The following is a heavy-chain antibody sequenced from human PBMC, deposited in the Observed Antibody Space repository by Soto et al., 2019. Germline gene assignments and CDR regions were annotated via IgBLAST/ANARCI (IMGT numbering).Heavy chain of an antibody. Sequence: EVQLLESGGGLVQPGGSLRLSCATSGFTFSVYAMSWVRQAPGAGLEWVSAISGSGDSTYYAYSVKGRFTISRDDSKNTLYLQMNTLRADDTAVYYCAKDYYYFGSGSHFDYWGQGTLVTVSS. CDR1: GFTFSVYA. CDR2: ISGSGDST. J-gene: IGHJ4*02. D-gene: IGHD3-10*01. V-gene: IGHV3-23*01. CDR3: AKDYYYFGSGSHFDY.